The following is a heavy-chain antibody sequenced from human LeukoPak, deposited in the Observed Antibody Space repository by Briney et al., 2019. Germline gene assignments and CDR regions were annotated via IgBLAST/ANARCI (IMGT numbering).Heavy chain of an antibody. CDR1: GFTFSSYA. CDR2: ISGSGGST. J-gene: IGHJ4*02. V-gene: IGHV3-23*01. D-gene: IGHD3-22*01. Sequence: GGSLRLSCAASGFTFSSYAMSWVRQAPGKGLEWVSAISGSGGSTYYADSVKGRFTISRDNSKNTLYLQMNSLRAEDTAVYYCAKDRSGCYYDSSGYYRDDYWGQGTLVTVSS. CDR3: AKDRSGCYYDSSGYYRDDY.